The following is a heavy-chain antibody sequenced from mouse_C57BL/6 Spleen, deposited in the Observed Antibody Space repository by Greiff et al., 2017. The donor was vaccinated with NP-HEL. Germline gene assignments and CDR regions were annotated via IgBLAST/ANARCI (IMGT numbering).Heavy chain of an antibody. Sequence: EVQGVESGPELVKPGASVKMSCKASGYTFTDYNMHWVKQSHGKSLEWIGYINPNNGGTSYNQKFKGKATLTVNKSSSTAYMELRSLTSEDSAVYYCAPYDYAWFAYWGQGTLVTVSA. J-gene: IGHJ3*01. CDR1: GYTFTDYN. CDR2: INPNNGGT. CDR3: APYDYAWFAY. D-gene: IGHD2-4*01. V-gene: IGHV1-22*01.